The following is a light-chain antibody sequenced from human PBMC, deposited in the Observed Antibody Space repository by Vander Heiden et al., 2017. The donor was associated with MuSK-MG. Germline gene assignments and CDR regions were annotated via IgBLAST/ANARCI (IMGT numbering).Light chain of an antibody. Sequence: DIQMTQSPSSLSASVGDRVTITCRATQTISNSLNWYQQKPRKAPKLLISAASSLQSGVPSRFSGSGSGTDFTLTISSLQPEDFGNYYCQQSDSSPQTFGQRTKVEIK. V-gene: IGKV1-39*01. CDR1: QTISNS. J-gene: IGKJ1*01. CDR2: AAS. CDR3: QQSDSSPQT.